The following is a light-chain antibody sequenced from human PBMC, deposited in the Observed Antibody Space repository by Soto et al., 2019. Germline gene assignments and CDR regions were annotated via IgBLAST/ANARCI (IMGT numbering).Light chain of an antibody. CDR1: SSNIGSNT. J-gene: IGLJ1*01. CDR3: AAWYESLNGFDV. Sequence: QSVLTQPPSASGTPGQRVTISCSGSSSNIGSNTVNWYQQLHGTDPKLLIYSNNQRPSGVPDRFSCSKYGTSASLAISGLQSDEEADDYCAAWYESLNGFDVFGPGTKLTVL. V-gene: IGLV1-44*01. CDR2: SNN.